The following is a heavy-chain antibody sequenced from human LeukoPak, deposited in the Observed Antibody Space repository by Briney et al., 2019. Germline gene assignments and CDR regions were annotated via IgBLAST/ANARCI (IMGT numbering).Heavy chain of an antibody. CDR1: GYTFTSYG. CDR2: ISAYNGNT. CDR3: ARPQYYYGSGSYSDAFDI. D-gene: IGHD3-10*01. Sequence: GASVKVSCKASGYTFTSYGISWVRQAPGQGLEWMGWISAYNGNTNYAQKLQGRVTMTTDASTSTAYMELRSLGSDDTAVYYCARPQYYYGSGSYSDAFDIWGQGTMVTVSS. V-gene: IGHV1-18*04. J-gene: IGHJ3*02.